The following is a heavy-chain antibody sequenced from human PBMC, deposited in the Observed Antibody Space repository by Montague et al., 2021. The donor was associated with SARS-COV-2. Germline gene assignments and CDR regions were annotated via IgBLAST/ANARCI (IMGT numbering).Heavy chain of an antibody. CDR1: GGSFGSDNFF. V-gene: IGHV4-39*01. D-gene: IGHD5-12*01. Sequence: SETLSLTCSVSGGSFGSDNFFWGWIRQPPGKRLEWIGIISNSGSTFHNPSLKSRVTISAHTSRNQLSLNVKSVTAADTAVYYCARHRSEDVVANYPDFWGQGTLVTVSS. CDR2: ISNSGST. CDR3: ARHRSEDVVANYPDF. J-gene: IGHJ4*02.